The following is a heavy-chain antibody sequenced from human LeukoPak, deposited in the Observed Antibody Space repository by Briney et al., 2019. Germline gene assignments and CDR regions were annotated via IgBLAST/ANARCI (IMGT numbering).Heavy chain of an antibody. J-gene: IGHJ1*01. Sequence: SETLSLTCTVSGGSISSYYWSWIRQPPGKGLEWIGSIYYSGSTNYNPSLKSRVTISVDTSKNQFSLKLSSVTAADTAVYYCARVESGYGDYLHTALAEYFQHWGQGTLVTVSS. V-gene: IGHV4-59*01. CDR3: ARVESGYGDYLHTALAEYFQH. CDR2: IYYSGST. D-gene: IGHD4-17*01. CDR1: GGSISSYY.